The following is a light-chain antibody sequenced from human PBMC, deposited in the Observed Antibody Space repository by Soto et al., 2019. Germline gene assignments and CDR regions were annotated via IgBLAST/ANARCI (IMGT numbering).Light chain of an antibody. CDR3: CSFAGSINLYV. CDR2: EVS. J-gene: IGLJ1*01. CDR1: TSDVGSYDL. V-gene: IGLV2-23*02. Sequence: QSLLTQPASVSGSPGQSITISCTGTTSDVGSYDLVSWYQHHPGKAPKLLIYEVSKRPSGVSDRFSGSKSGNTASLTISGLQTEDESDYCCCSFAGSINLYVFGTGTKVTVL.